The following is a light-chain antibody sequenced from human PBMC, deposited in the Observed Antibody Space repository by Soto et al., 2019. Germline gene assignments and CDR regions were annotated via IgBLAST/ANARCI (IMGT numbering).Light chain of an antibody. Sequence: QSVLTQPPSASGTPGQRVTISCSGSSSNIGSNTVNWYQQLPGTAPKLLIYSNNQRPSGVPDRCSGSKSGTSASLAISGLQSEDEADYDCAAWDDSLNGVVFGGGTKRPVL. CDR2: SNN. CDR1: SSNIGSNT. CDR3: AAWDDSLNGVV. J-gene: IGLJ2*01. V-gene: IGLV1-44*01.